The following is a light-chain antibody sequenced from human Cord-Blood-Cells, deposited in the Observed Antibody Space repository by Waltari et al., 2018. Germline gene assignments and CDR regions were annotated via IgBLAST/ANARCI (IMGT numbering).Light chain of an antibody. Sequence: AHQKLQSPASVSASVADRVSITCPASQGIRNDLDWYQQNPGKAPKLLIYAAPSLQSGVPGRFSGSESGADFTLTISSLQREDFATHYCRQDYNSPRTFVRGTKVESK. CDR3: RQDYNSPRT. J-gene: IGKJ4*01. CDR2: AAP. CDR1: QGIRND. V-gene: IGKV1-6*01.